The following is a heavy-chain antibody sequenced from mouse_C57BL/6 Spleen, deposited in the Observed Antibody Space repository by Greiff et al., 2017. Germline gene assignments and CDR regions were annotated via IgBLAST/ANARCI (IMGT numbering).Heavy chain of an antibody. CDR3: ARRGLTMVAEYYARDY. CDR1: GYAFSSYW. V-gene: IGHV1-80*01. Sequence: VKLQESGAELVTPGASVTISCKASGYAFSSYWMNWVKQRPGKGLEWIGQIYPGDGDTNYNGKFKGKATLTADKSASTAEMQLSSLTSEDSAVYCCARRGLTMVAEYYARDYGGQGTSVTVSS. CDR2: IYPGDGDT. J-gene: IGHJ4*01. D-gene: IGHD1-1*02.